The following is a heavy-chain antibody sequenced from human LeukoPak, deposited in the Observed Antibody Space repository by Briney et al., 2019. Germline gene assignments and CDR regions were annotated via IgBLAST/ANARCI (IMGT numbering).Heavy chain of an antibody. J-gene: IGHJ5*02. CDR2: IKQDGSEK. Sequence: PGGSLRLSCAASGFTFSSYWMSWVRQAPGKGLEWVANIKQDGSEKYYVDSVKGRFTISRDNAKNSLYLQMNSLRAEDTAVYYCAKDRQYSSSPNWFDPWGQGTLVTVSS. D-gene: IGHD6-13*01. CDR1: GFTFSSYW. V-gene: IGHV3-7*03. CDR3: AKDRQYSSSPNWFDP.